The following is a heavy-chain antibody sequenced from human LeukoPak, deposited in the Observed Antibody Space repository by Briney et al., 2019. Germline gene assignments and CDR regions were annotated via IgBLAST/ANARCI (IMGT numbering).Heavy chain of an antibody. CDR3: ATVVGRGLVSSGWYRIFDY. CDR1: GYTLTELS. V-gene: IGHV1-24*01. CDR2: FDPEDGET. D-gene: IGHD6-19*01. J-gene: IGHJ4*02. Sequence: ASVKVSCKVSGYTLTELSMHWVRQAPGKGLEWMGGFDPEDGETIYAQKFQGRVTMTEDTSTDTAYMELSSLRSEDTAVYYRATVVGRGLVSSGWYRIFDYWGQGTLVTVSS.